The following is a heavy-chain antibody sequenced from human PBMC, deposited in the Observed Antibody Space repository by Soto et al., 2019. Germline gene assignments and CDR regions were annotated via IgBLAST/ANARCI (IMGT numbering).Heavy chain of an antibody. J-gene: IGHJ4*02. D-gene: IGHD6-13*01. Sequence: QVQLVQSGAEVKKPGDSVKVSCKTSGYRFSSSDINWVRQASGQGLEWVGWMSPNSGNTGFGQKFQGRVTMTKDTARSTAYMALTSLTSEDTAVYYCVREFAVAGEKWGQGTLVTVSA. CDR3: VREFAVAGEK. CDR2: MSPNSGNT. V-gene: IGHV1-8*01. CDR1: GYRFSSSD.